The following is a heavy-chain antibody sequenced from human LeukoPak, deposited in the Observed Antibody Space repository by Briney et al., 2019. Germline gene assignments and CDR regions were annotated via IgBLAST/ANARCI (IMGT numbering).Heavy chain of an antibody. J-gene: IGHJ5*02. CDR3: ARRYCSSTSCYFAFDP. V-gene: IGHV1-18*01. D-gene: IGHD2-2*01. Sequence: ASVKVSCKASGYTFTSYGISWVRQATGQGLEWMGWISAYNGNTNYAQKLQGRVTMTTDTSTSTAYMELRSLRSDDTAVYYCARRYCSSTSCYFAFDPWGQGTLVTVSS. CDR2: ISAYNGNT. CDR1: GYTFTSYG.